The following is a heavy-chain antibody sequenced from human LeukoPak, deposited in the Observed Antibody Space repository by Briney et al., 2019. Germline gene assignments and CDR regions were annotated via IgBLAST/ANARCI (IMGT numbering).Heavy chain of an antibody. CDR3: AKDLELLWFGESSNEEYYFDY. CDR2: ISGSGGST. V-gene: IGHV3-23*01. J-gene: IGHJ4*02. D-gene: IGHD3-10*01. Sequence: GGSLRLSCAASGFTSSSYWMSWVRQAPGKGLEWVSAISGSGGSTYYADSVKGRFTISRDNSKNTLYLQMNSLRAEDTAVYYCAKDLELLWFGESSNEEYYFDYWGQGTLVTVSS. CDR1: GFTSSSYW.